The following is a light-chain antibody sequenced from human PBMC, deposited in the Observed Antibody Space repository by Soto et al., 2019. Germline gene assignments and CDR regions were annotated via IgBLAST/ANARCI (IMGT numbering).Light chain of an antibody. V-gene: IGKV3-20*01. J-gene: IGKJ3*01. CDR2: GAS. CDR3: QQYGSSPLT. CDR1: QSVSNY. Sequence: EIVLTQSPGTLSLSPGERATLSCRASQSVSNYLAWYQQKIGQAPMLLFYGASSRATGIPDRFSGSGSGTDFTLTISRLEPEDFAVYYCQQYGSSPLTFGPGTKVDIK.